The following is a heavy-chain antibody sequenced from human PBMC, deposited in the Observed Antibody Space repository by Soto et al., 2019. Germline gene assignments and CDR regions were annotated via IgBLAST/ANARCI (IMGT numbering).Heavy chain of an antibody. Sequence: PGGSLRLSCAASGFTFSSYAMSWVRQAPGKGLEWVSAISGSGGSTYYADSVKGRFTISRDNSKNTLYLQMNSLRAEDTALYYCAKDSSGYFAFDIWGQGTMVTVSS. CDR1: GFTFSSYA. J-gene: IGHJ3*02. CDR3: AKDSSGYFAFDI. CDR2: ISGSGGST. D-gene: IGHD3-22*01. V-gene: IGHV3-23*01.